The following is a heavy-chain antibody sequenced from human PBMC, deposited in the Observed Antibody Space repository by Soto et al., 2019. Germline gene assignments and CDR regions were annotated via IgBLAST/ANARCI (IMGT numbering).Heavy chain of an antibody. J-gene: IGHJ4*02. Sequence: PSQTLSLTCAISGDSVSSNTAAWNWIRSSPSRGLEWLGRTYYRSNWRHDYAVSVKSRITVNPDTSKNHFSLQLNSVTPDDTAVYYCAKDHSRDGYNSNYNWGQGTLVTVSS. CDR2: TYYRSNWRH. CDR1: GDSVSSNTAA. CDR3: AKDHSRDGYNSNYN. V-gene: IGHV6-1*01. D-gene: IGHD5-12*01.